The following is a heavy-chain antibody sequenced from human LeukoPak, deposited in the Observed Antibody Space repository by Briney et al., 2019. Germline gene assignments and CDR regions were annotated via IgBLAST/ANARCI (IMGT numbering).Heavy chain of an antibody. D-gene: IGHD6-6*01. CDR3: AKVAMMDSSSPAGP. Sequence: GRSLRLSCAASGFSFSDYYMTWIRQSPGKGLEWVSFISSGGDTIYYADSVKGRFTISRDNSKNTLYLQMNSLRAEDTAVYYCAKVAMMDSSSPAGPWGQGTLVTVSS. V-gene: IGHV3-11*01. CDR2: ISSGGDTI. CDR1: GFSFSDYY. J-gene: IGHJ5*02.